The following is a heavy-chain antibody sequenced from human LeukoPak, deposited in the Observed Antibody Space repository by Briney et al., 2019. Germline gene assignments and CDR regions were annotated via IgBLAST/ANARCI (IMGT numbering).Heavy chain of an antibody. CDR2: ISDSGGST. J-gene: IGHJ4*02. D-gene: IGHD6-6*01. CDR1: GFTFSSYA. CDR3: AKDGFGCSTSPVFDY. Sequence: PGGSLRLSCAASGFTFSSYAMSWVRQAPGKGLEWVSTISDSGGSTYYADSVKGRFTISRDNSKNTLYLQMNSLRAEDTAVYYCAKDGFGCSTSPVFDYWGQGTLVTVSS. V-gene: IGHV3-23*01.